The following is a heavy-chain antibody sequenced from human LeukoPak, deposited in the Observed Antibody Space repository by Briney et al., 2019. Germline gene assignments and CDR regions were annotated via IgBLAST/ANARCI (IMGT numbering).Heavy chain of an antibody. CDR1: GFTFSSYG. J-gene: IGHJ4*02. V-gene: IGHV3-30*02. Sequence: PGGSLRLSCAASGFTFSSYGMHWVRQAPGKGLELVAFIRYDGSSKYYEDSVKGRFTISRDNSKNTLYLQMNSLRAEDTAVYYCAKPLSSGYYYDYFDYWGQGTLVTVSS. CDR3: AKPLSSGYYYDYFDY. D-gene: IGHD3-22*01. CDR2: IRYDGSSK.